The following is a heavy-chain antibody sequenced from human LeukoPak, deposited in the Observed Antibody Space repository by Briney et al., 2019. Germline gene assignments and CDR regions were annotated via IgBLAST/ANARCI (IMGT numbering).Heavy chain of an antibody. D-gene: IGHD3-10*01. CDR3: ARDSGEYGSGVFDY. CDR1: AFTFSNYA. V-gene: IGHV3-21*01. J-gene: IGHJ4*02. Sequence: GGSLRLSCTGSAFTFSNYAMNWVRQAPGKGLEWVSTISSSGGITYYADSVKGRFTISRDNAKNSLYLQMDSLRAEDTAVYYCARDSGEYGSGVFDYWGQGTLVTVSS. CDR2: ISSSGGIT.